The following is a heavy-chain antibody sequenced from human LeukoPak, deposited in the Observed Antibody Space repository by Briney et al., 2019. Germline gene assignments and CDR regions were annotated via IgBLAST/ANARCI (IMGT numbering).Heavy chain of an antibody. CDR3: ARLEIAAAGNP. D-gene: IGHD6-13*01. J-gene: IGHJ5*02. CDR2: IYYSGST. CDR1: GGSISSYY. V-gene: IGHV4-59*08. Sequence: PSETLSLTCTVSGGSISSYYWSWIRQPPGKGLEWIGYIYYSGSTYYNPSLKSRVTISVDTSKNQFSLKLSSVTAADTAVYYCARLEIAAAGNPWGQGTLVTVSS.